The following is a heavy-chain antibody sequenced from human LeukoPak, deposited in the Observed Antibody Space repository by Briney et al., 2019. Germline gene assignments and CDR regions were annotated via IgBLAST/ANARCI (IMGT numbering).Heavy chain of an antibody. Sequence: SETLSLTCTVSGGSISSYYWSWIRQPPGKGLEWIGYIYYSGSTNYNPSLKSRVTISVDTSKNQFSLKLSSVTAADTAVYYCAGENDSSGYYDYWGQGTLVTVSS. V-gene: IGHV4-59*01. CDR1: GGSISSYY. CDR3: AGENDSSGYYDY. D-gene: IGHD3-22*01. CDR2: IYYSGST. J-gene: IGHJ4*02.